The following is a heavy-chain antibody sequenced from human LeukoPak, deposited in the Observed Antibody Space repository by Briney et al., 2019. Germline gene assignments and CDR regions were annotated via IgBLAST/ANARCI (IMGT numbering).Heavy chain of an antibody. Sequence: GGSLRLSCAASGFTFSSYAMSWVRQAPGKGLEWVSAISGSGGSTYYADSVKGRFTISRGNSKSTLYLQMNSLRAEDTAVYYCATLNSDFDYWGQGTLVTVSS. CDR3: ATLNSDFDY. D-gene: IGHD1-7*01. J-gene: IGHJ4*02. CDR2: ISGSGGST. V-gene: IGHV3-23*01. CDR1: GFTFSSYA.